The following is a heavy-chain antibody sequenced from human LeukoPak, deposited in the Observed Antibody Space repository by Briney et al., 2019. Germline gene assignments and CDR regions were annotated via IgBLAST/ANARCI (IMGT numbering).Heavy chain of an antibody. Sequence: ASVTVSFKGSGYTFTSYGSNWVRQPTGQGLEWMGGRNPNRGNKGYAQNFQGRVTLTRNTAISTAYMELSSLRSEDTAVYYCARARSTYYDFWSGYYNNDYGMDVWGQGTTVTVSS. CDR1: GYTFTSYG. CDR3: ARARSTYYDFWSGYYNNDYGMDV. V-gene: IGHV1-8*01. CDR2: RNPNRGNK. D-gene: IGHD3-3*01. J-gene: IGHJ6*02.